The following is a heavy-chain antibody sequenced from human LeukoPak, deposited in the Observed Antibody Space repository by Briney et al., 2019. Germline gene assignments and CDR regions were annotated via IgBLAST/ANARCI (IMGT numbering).Heavy chain of an antibody. CDR3: ARGAVRGGTNFDY. CDR2: AYYRSKWNI. CDR1: GDSVSGSPAV. J-gene: IGHJ4*02. Sequence: SQTLSLTCAISGDSVSGSPAVWTWIRQSPSRGLEWLGRAYYRSKWNIDYAESVKGRIAITPDTSKNQLPLQLDSVTPEDTAVYYCARGAVRGGTNFDYWGQGTLVAVSS. D-gene: IGHD3-10*01. V-gene: IGHV6-1*01.